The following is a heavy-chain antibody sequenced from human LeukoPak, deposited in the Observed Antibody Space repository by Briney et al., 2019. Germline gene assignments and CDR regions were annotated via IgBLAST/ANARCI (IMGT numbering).Heavy chain of an antibody. D-gene: IGHD3-3*01. CDR1: GGSISSYY. CDR2: IYYSGST. J-gene: IGHJ4*02. Sequence: SETLSLTCTVSGGSISSYYWSWIRQPPGKGLEWIGYIYYSGSTNYNPSLKSRVTISVDTSKNQFSLELSSVTAADTAVYYCARHPGITTLNFDYWGQGTLVTVSS. V-gene: IGHV4-59*08. CDR3: ARHPGITTLNFDY.